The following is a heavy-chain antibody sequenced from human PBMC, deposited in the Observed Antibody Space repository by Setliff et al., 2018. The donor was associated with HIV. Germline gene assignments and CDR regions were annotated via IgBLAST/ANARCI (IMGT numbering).Heavy chain of an antibody. CDR3: ARGFSVYSSSDPLLSWLDH. J-gene: IGHJ5*02. D-gene: IGHD6-6*01. CDR2: IKTGNGET. Sequence: GASVKVSCKTSGYSFSSHPIHWVRQAPGQRPEWMGWIKTGNGETQYSQKFQGRVTITRDTSASTAYMDLTSLRSEDTAVYYCARGFSVYSSSDPLLSWLDHWGQGTLVTVSS. V-gene: IGHV1-3*04. CDR1: GYSFSSHP.